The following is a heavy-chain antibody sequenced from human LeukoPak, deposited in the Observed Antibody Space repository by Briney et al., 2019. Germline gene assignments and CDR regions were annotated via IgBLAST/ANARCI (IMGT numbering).Heavy chain of an antibody. Sequence: GGSLRLSCAASGFTFSSYSMNWVRQAPGKGLEWVSSISSSSSYIYYADSVKGRFTISRDNSKNTLYLQMNSLRAEDTAVYYCAKDWSFVVVVPAAMFNSYYFDYWGQGTLVTVSS. CDR2: ISSSSSYI. CDR3: AKDWSFVVVVPAAMFNSYYFDY. D-gene: IGHD2-2*01. J-gene: IGHJ4*02. CDR1: GFTFSSYS. V-gene: IGHV3-21*01.